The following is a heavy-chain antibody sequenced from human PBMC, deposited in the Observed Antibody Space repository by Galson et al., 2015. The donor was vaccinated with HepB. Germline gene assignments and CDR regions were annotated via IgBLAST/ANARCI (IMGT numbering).Heavy chain of an antibody. CDR1: GGTFSSYT. D-gene: IGHD2-21*02. V-gene: IGHV1-69*04. CDR2: IIPILGIA. CDR3: ARDVDTYCGGDCYSDY. J-gene: IGHJ4*02. Sequence: SVKVSCKASGGTFSSYTISWVRQAPGQGLEWMGRIIPILGIANYARRFQGRVTITADKSTSTAYMELSSLRSEDTAVYYCARDVDTYCGGDCYSDYWGQGTLVTVSS.